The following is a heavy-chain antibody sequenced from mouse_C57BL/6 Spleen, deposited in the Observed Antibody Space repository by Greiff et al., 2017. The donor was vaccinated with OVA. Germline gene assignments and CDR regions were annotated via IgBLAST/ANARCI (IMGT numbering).Heavy chain of an antibody. CDR1: GFTFSSYA. CDR3: ARGITTVDY. D-gene: IGHD1-2*01. V-gene: IGHV5-4*03. J-gene: IGHJ2*01. Sequence: DVMLVESGGGLVKPGGSLKLSCAASGFTFSSYAMSWVRQTPEKRLEWVATISDGGSYTYYPDNVKGRFTISRDNAKNNLYLQMSHLKSEDTAMYYCARGITTVDYWGQGTTLTVSA. CDR2: ISDGGSYT.